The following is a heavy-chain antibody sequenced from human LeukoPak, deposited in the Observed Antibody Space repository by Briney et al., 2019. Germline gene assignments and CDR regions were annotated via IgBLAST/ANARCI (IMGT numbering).Heavy chain of an antibody. CDR3: AKGGLYSSSWYEDWFDP. CDR2: IGWNSGSI. Sequence: PGRSLRLSCAPSGFTFDEYAMHRVREAPGKGLEWGSGIGWNSGSIGYTDSVKGRFTISRDNAKNSLYLQMNSLRAEDMALYYCAKGGLYSSSWYEDWFDPWGQGTLVTVSS. V-gene: IGHV3-9*03. D-gene: IGHD6-13*01. J-gene: IGHJ5*02. CDR1: GFTFDEYA.